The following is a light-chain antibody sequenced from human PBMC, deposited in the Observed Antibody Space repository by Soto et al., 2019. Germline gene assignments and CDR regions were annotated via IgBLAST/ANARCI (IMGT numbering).Light chain of an antibody. CDR1: QSISSW. J-gene: IGKJ4*02. CDR3: QQYNSYAT. Sequence: DIQSTQSPSTLSASVGARATTTWRASQSISSWLAWYQQKPGKAPKLLIYKASTLESGVPSRFSGSGSGTEFNLTISNLQPEDFVTYYCQQYNSYATFGRGTKVEIK. V-gene: IGKV1-5*03. CDR2: KAS.